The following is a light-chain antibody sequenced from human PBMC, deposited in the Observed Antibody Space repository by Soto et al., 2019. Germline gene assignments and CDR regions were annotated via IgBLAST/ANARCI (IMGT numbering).Light chain of an antibody. V-gene: IGKV1-5*01. Sequence: DIQMTQSPSTLSASVGDRVTITCRASQSISSWLAWYQQKPGKAPKLLIYDASSLESGVPSRFSGSGSGTEFTLTISSLQPDDFATYDYQQYNSYSRTFGQGTKVEIK. J-gene: IGKJ1*01. CDR1: QSISSW. CDR2: DAS. CDR3: QQYNSYSRT.